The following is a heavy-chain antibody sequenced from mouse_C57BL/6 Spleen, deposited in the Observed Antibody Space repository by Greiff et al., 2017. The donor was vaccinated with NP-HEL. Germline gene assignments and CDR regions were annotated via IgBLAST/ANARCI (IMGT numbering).Heavy chain of an antibody. J-gene: IGHJ4*01. CDR3: ARYGNDAMDY. CDR1: GYTFTDYY. Sequence: VQLQQSGPELVKPGASVKISCKASGYTFTDYYMNWVKQSHGKSLEWIGDINPNNGGTSYNQKFKGKATLTVDKSSSTAYMELRSLTSEDSAVYYCARYGNDAMDYWGQVTSVTVSS. CDR2: INPNNGGT. V-gene: IGHV1-26*01. D-gene: IGHD2-1*01.